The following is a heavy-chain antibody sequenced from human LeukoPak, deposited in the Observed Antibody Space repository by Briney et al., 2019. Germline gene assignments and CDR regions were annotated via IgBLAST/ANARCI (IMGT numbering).Heavy chain of an antibody. CDR3: ARARRPMTTVNNWFDP. CDR2: INPNSGGP. D-gene: IGHD4-11*01. Sequence: GASVKVSCKASGYTFTGYYMHWVRQAPGQGLEWMGWINPNSGGPNYAQKFQVRVTMTRDTSISTAYMELSRLRSDDTAVYYCARARRPMTTVNNWFDPWGQGTLVTVSS. CDR1: GYTFTGYY. V-gene: IGHV1-2*02. J-gene: IGHJ5*02.